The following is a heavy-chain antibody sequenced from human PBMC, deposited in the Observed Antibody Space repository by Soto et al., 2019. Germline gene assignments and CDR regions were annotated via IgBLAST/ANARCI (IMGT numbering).Heavy chain of an antibody. D-gene: IGHD4-17*01. V-gene: IGHV3-7*01. CDR2: IKQDGSEK. J-gene: IGHJ6*03. CDR3: AREATLQPTVTTAWDYYYMDV. Sequence: GGSLRLSCAASGFTFSSYWMSWVRQAPGKGLEWVANIKQDGSEKYYVDSVKGRFTISRDNAKNSLYLQMNSLRAEDTAVYYCAREATLQPTVTTAWDYYYMDVWGKGTTVTVSS. CDR1: GFTFSSYW.